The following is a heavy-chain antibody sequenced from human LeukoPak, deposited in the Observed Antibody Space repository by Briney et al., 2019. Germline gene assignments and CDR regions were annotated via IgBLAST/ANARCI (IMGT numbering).Heavy chain of an antibody. J-gene: IGHJ4*02. Sequence: SETLSLTCTVSGGSISSSSYYWGWLRQPPGKGLEWIGSIYYSGSTYYNPSLKSRVTISVDTSKNQFSLKLSSVTAADTAVYYCARQPPSSTSCPPDYWGQGTLVTVSS. V-gene: IGHV4-39*01. D-gene: IGHD2-2*01. CDR1: GGSISSSSYY. CDR3: ARQPPSSTSCPPDY. CDR2: IYYSGST.